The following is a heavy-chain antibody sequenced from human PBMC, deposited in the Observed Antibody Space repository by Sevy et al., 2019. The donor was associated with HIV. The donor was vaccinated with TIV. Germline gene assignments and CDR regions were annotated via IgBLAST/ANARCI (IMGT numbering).Heavy chain of an antibody. D-gene: IGHD5-12*01. CDR2: IKSKTDGGTT. V-gene: IGHV3-15*01. J-gene: IGHJ4*02. Sequence: GGSLRLSCAASGFTFSNAWMSWVRQAPGKGLEWVGRIKSKTDGGTTDYAAPAKGRFTISRDDSKNTLYLQMNSLKTEDTAVYYCTTDLQGWLQSYYWGQGTLVTVSS. CDR1: GFTFSNAW. CDR3: TTDLQGWLQSYY.